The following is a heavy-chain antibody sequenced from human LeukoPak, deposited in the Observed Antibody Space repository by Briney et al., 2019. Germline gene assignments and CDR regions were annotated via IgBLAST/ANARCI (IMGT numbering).Heavy chain of an antibody. Sequence: GGSLRLSCAASGFSFSSYNMDWVRQTPGKGLEWVSSITSSSTYTFYEDSVKGRFTISRDNSKNTLYLQMNSLRAEDTAVYYCAKLLYYYDSSQPYWGQGTLVTVSS. CDR3: AKLLYYYDSSQPY. V-gene: IGHV3-21*04. D-gene: IGHD3-22*01. CDR2: ITSSSTYT. CDR1: GFSFSSYN. J-gene: IGHJ4*02.